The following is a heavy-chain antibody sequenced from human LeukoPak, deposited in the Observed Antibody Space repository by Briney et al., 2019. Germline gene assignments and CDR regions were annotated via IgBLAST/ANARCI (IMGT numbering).Heavy chain of an antibody. CDR3: AKDLEDVDTAMVDY. D-gene: IGHD5-18*01. J-gene: IGHJ4*02. CDR1: GFTFSSYA. CDR2: ISGSGGST. Sequence: GGSLRLSCAASGFTFSSYAMSWVRQAPGKGLEWVSAISGSGGSTYYADSVKGRFTISRDNSKNTLYLQMNSLRAEDTAVYYCAKDLEDVDTAMVDYWGKGTLVTVSS. V-gene: IGHV3-23*01.